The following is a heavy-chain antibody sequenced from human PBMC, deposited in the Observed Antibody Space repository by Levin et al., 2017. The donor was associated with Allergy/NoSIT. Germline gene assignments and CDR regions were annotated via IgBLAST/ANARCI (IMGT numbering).Heavy chain of an antibody. CDR2: INSDGSST. V-gene: IGHV3-74*01. D-gene: IGHD3-9*01. CDR1: GFTFSSYW. J-gene: IGHJ4*02. CDR3: AREHTDYDILTGYYRPGLLGFDY. Sequence: GESLKISCAASGFTFSSYWMHWVRQAPGKGLVWVSRINSDGSSTSYADSVKGRFTISRDNAKNTLYLQMNSLRAEDTAVYYCAREHTDYDILTGYYRPGLLGFDYWGQGTLVTVSS.